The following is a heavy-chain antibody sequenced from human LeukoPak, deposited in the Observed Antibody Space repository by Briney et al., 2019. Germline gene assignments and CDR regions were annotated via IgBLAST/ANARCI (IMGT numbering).Heavy chain of an antibody. Sequence: SETLSLTCTVSGGSLSSYYWSWIRQPPGKGLEWIGYIYYSGSTSYSPSLKSPDTISVDTSKTQFSLKLSSVTAADTALYYCARDLRGSSCYDYWGQGTLVTVSS. CDR2: IYYSGST. CDR3: ARDLRGSSCYDY. V-gene: IGHV4-59*01. J-gene: IGHJ4*02. CDR1: GGSLSSYY. D-gene: IGHD2-2*01.